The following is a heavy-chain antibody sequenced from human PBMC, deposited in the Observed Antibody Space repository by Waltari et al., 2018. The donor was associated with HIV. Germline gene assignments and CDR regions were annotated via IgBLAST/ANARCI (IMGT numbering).Heavy chain of an antibody. D-gene: IGHD3-9*01. Sequence: QVQLVESGGGVVQPGRSLRLSCEASGLTFSIYGMHWVRQAPGKGLEWVAVMSYDGGNKYYADSVKGRFTISRDNSKNTLYLQMNSLRADDTAVYYCAKDPSMYYDTLTGQADYWGQGTLVTVSS. V-gene: IGHV3-30*18. CDR2: MSYDGGNK. CDR1: GLTFSIYG. J-gene: IGHJ4*02. CDR3: AKDPSMYYDTLTGQADY.